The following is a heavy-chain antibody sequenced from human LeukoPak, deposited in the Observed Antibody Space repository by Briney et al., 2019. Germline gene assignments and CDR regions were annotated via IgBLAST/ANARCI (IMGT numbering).Heavy chain of an antibody. CDR1: GYTFTGYY. CDR2: ISAYNGNT. V-gene: IGHV1-18*04. D-gene: IGHD3-22*01. Sequence: ASVKVSCKASGYTFTGYYMHWVRQAPGQGLEWMGWISAYNGNTNYAQKLQGRVTMTTDTSTSTAYMELRSLRSDDTAVYYCARSQITMIVVVTNDAFDIWGQGTMVTVSS. CDR3: ARSQITMIVVVTNDAFDI. J-gene: IGHJ3*02.